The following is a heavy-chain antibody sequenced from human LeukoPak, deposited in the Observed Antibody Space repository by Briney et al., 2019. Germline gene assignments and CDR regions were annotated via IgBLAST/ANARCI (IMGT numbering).Heavy chain of an antibody. D-gene: IGHD6-19*01. J-gene: IGHJ4*02. CDR2: ISWNSGSI. CDR1: GFTFDDYA. V-gene: IGHV3-9*01. CDR3: AKGFRGWPDY. Sequence: PGGSLRLSCAASGFTFDDYAMHWVRQAPGKGLEWVSGISWNSGSIGYADSVKGRFTISRDNAKNSLYLQMNSPRAEDTALYYCAKGFRGWPDYWGQGTLVTVSS.